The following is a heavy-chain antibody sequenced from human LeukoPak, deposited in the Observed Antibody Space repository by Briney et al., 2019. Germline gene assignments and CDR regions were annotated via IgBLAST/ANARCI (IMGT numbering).Heavy chain of an antibody. J-gene: IGHJ4*02. V-gene: IGHV3-49*03. CDR3: TRDTSPKYSSGSSRPINY. CDR2: IRSKAYGGTT. Sequence: GGSLRLSCTASGFTFGDYAMSWFRQAPGKGLEWVGFIRSKAYGGTTEYAASVKGRFTISRDDSKSIAYLQMNSLKTEDTAVYYCTRDTSPKYSSGSSRPINYWGQGTLVTVSS. D-gene: IGHD6-19*01. CDR1: GFTFGDYA.